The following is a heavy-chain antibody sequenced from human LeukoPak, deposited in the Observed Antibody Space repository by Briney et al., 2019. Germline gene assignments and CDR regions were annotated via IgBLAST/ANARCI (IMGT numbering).Heavy chain of an antibody. J-gene: IGHJ4*02. V-gene: IGHV1-8*01. CDR2: MKPNSGNT. CDR3: AMLPAGTVTPLYDY. Sequence: ASVKVSCKASGYTFTSYDINWVRQATGQGLEWMGWMKPNSGNTSYAQKFQGRVTLTSNTSISTAYMKLSSLRSEDTAVYYGAMLPAGTVTPLYDYWGQGTLVTVSS. CDR1: GYTFTSYD. D-gene: IGHD1-7*01.